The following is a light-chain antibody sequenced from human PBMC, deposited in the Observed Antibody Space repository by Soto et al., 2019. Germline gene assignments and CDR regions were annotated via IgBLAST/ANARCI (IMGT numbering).Light chain of an antibody. CDR1: QSLLHMNGYNY. CDR2: LGS. J-gene: IGKJ2*01. Sequence: DIVMTQSPLSLPVTPGEPASISCRSSQSLLHMNGYNYLDWYLQKPGQSPQLLIYLGSNRASGVPARFSGSGSCTDFTLKISRVEAEDVGVYYCMQPLQSPGYTFGQGTKLEI. CDR3: MQPLQSPGYT. V-gene: IGKV2-28*01.